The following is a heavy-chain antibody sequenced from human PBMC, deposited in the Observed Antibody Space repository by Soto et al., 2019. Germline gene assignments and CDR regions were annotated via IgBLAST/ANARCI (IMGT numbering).Heavy chain of an antibody. D-gene: IGHD3-10*01. Sequence: QVQLVQSGAEVKKPGASVKVSCKASGYTFTSYGISWVRQAPGQGLEWMGWISAYNGNTNYAQKLQGRVTMTTDTSTRTAYMELRSLRSDDTAVYYCARGQRIRFGEFRIYNWFDPWGQGTLVTVSS. V-gene: IGHV1-18*01. CDR3: ARGQRIRFGEFRIYNWFDP. CDR2: ISAYNGNT. J-gene: IGHJ5*02. CDR1: GYTFTSYG.